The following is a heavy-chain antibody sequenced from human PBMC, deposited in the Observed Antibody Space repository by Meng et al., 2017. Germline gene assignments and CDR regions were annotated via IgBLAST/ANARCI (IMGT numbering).Heavy chain of an antibody. J-gene: IGHJ4*02. CDR3: ARDFDY. CDR1: GIIFSNYE. V-gene: IGHV3-30*16. CDR2: ITKDGSRK. Sequence: QVQVVGFGRDVVPPARSLTLTCAASGIIFSNYEMHWVRQAPGKGLEWVACITKDGSRKYYLGSVRGRFTISRDNSKNTLFLEMNSLRSEDTALYYCARDFDYWGQGTLVTVSS.